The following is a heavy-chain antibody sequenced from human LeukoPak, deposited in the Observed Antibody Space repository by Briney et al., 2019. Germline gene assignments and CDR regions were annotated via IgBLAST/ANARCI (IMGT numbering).Heavy chain of an antibody. J-gene: IGHJ5*01. D-gene: IGHD3-10*01. CDR3: AKEGAYPIITYDS. Sequence: PGGSLRLSCAASGFTFSRYWMNWVRPAPGKGLEWVANIKRDGNEKNYVDSVKGRFSISRDNAKNSLYLQMDSLRAEDTAVYYCAKEGAYPIITYDSWGQGALVTVSS. V-gene: IGHV3-7*01. CDR2: IKRDGNEK. CDR1: GFTFSRYW.